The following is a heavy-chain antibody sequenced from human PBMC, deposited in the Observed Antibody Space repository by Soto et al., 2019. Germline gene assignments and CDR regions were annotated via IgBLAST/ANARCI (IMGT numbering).Heavy chain of an antibody. D-gene: IGHD4-17*01. J-gene: IGHJ4*02. CDR3: ASDDVYPNNGVDY. CDR2: IESDGRKQ. V-gene: IGHV3-33*01. CDR1: GFTFSGHG. Sequence: QVQLVESGGGVVQPGSSLRLLCEASGFTFSGHGMHWVRQAPGKGLEWLAVIESDGRKQAYSASVKGRVTISRDNSKNTLYLQMNSMRAEDTAVYYCASDDVYPNNGVDYWGLGTLLTVSS.